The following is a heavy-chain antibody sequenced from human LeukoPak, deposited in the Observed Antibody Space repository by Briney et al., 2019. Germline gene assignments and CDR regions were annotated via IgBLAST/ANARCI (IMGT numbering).Heavy chain of an antibody. V-gene: IGHV4-34*01. CDR2: INHSGST. CDR3: ARVLRPWYFDL. CDR1: GGSFRGFY. Sequence: SETLSLTCAVYGGSFRGFYRSWIRQSPGKGLEWIGEINHSGSTNYNPSLKSRVTISVDTSKNQFSQKLSSVTAADTAVYYCARVLRPWYFDLWGRGTLVTVSS. J-gene: IGHJ2*01.